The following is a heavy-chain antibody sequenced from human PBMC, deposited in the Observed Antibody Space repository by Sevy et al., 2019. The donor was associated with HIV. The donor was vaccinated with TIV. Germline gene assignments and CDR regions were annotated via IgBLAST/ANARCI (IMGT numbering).Heavy chain of an antibody. CDR1: GFTFSNVW. CDR2: FKSKSDGGTT. CDR3: ATGGSLFQH. V-gene: IGHV3-15*01. D-gene: IGHD3-16*01. Sequence: GSLRLSCAASGFTFSNVWMTWVRQAPGKGLEWVAHFKSKSDGGTTDYAAPVKGRFTISRDDSKNTLSLQMNSLKTEDTGVYYCATGGSLFQHWGQGTLVTVSS. J-gene: IGHJ1*01.